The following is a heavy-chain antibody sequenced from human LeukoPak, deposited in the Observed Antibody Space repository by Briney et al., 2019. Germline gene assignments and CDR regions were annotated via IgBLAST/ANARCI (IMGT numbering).Heavy chain of an antibody. V-gene: IGHV4-59*08. J-gene: IGHJ4*02. D-gene: IGHD6-19*01. CDR2: IYYTGKN. CDR1: GGSINSHY. CDR3: VRRDTGWNYFDY. Sequence: SETLSLTCAVSGGSINSHYWGWIWQPPRKGLQWIGDIYYTGKNNYNPSLKSRVTISLDTSKDHLSLNLTSVLAADTAIYYCVRRDTGWNYFDYWGQGILVTVSS.